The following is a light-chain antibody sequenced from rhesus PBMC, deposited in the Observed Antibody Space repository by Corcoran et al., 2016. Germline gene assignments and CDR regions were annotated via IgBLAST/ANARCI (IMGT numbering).Light chain of an antibody. V-gene: IGKV1-36*02. Sequence: DIQMTQSPSSLSASVGDRVTITCRASQGISEYLNWYQQKPGKAPKRLIFAASSLESGVPSRFSGSGSGTDFTLTIRSLQPEDFAAYYCLQGCSIPTFGGGAKVEIQ. CDR2: AAS. CDR1: QGISEY. J-gene: IGKJ4*01. CDR3: LQGCSIPT.